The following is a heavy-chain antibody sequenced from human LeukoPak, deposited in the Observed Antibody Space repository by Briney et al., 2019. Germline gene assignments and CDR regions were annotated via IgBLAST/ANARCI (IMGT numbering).Heavy chain of an antibody. CDR1: GDSITSHY. D-gene: IGHD3-10*01. Sequence: SETLSLTCSVSGDSITSHYWSWIRQPAGKGLEWLGRVYTSGSTNYNPSLKGRVTMSVDTSKNQFSLKLSSVTAADTAVYYCARNQPNYYGSGSYHLGFDFWGQGALVTVSS. J-gene: IGHJ4*02. CDR3: ARNQPNYYGSGSYHLGFDF. CDR2: VYTSGST. V-gene: IGHV4-4*07.